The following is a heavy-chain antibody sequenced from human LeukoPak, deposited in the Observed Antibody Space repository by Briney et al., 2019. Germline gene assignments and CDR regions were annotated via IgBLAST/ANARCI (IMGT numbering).Heavy chain of an antibody. CDR3: ARDGYGGAVSSRGMDV. J-gene: IGHJ6*02. CDR2: IYYSGST. D-gene: IGHD3-16*01. Sequence: SETQSLTCTVSGGSISSGGYYWSWIRQHPGKGLEWIGYIYYSGSTYYNPSLKSRVTISVDTSKNQFSLKLSSVTAADTAVYYCARDGYGGAVSSRGMDVWGQGTTVTVSS. CDR1: GGSISSGGYY. V-gene: IGHV4-31*03.